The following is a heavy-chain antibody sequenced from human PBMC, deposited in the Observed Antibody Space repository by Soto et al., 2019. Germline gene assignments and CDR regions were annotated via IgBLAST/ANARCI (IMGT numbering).Heavy chain of an antibody. Sequence: RSLRLSCTGSGFNFGDYGKTCVRQPPAKGLEWVGCLTHTSYRGPTEYAQSVRGRHTIARDDSKSIAYLQMNRLTSGDTGVYYCTRSRGYSDGWGRGPYYYPGMEVWGQGATVTVS. CDR3: TRSRGYSDGWGRGPYYYPGMEV. V-gene: IGHV3-49*04. CDR1: GFNFGDYG. J-gene: IGHJ6*02. D-gene: IGHD2-2*02. CDR2: LTHTSYRGPT.